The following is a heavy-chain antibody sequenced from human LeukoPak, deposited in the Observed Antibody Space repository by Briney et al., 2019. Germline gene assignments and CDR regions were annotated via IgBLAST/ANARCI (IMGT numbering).Heavy chain of an antibody. CDR1: GFTFSSYE. J-gene: IGHJ4*02. V-gene: IGHV3-48*03. Sequence: GGSLRLSCAASGFTFSSYEMNWVRQAPGKGLEWVSYISSSGSTIYYADSVKGRFTISRDNAKNSLYLQMNSLRAEDTAVYYFAKGRYSNGFFDYGGQGPLVTVSS. CDR3: AKGRYSNGFFDY. CDR2: ISSSGSTI. D-gene: IGHD5-18*01.